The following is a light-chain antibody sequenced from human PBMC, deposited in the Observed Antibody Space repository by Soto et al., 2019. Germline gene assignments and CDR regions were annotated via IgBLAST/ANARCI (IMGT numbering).Light chain of an antibody. CDR2: AAS. CDR1: QAISSY. Sequence: IQWTQSPSSLSASVGDIVTITCRASQAISSYLAWYQQKPGKAPKLLIYAASTLQSGVPSRFSGSGSGTDFTLTISSLQPEDFATYYCQQLNDYPLTFGQGTRLEIK. J-gene: IGKJ5*01. CDR3: QQLNDYPLT. V-gene: IGKV1-9*01.